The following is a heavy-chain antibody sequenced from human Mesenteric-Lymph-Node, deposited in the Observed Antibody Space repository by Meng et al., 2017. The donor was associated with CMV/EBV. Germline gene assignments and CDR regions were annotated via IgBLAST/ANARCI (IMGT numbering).Heavy chain of an antibody. D-gene: IGHD3-22*01. CDR2: IYHSGTT. CDR3: ARDSSGYYWFDP. J-gene: IGHJ5*02. V-gene: IGHV4-31*03. CDR1: CVSIRGGRYF. Sequence: CTVSCVSIRGGRYFCNWLRQHPGKGLEWIASIYHSGTTYYNPSLKSRVAISVDTSKNQFSLRLSSVTAADTAVYYCARDSSGYYWFDPWGQGTLVTVSS.